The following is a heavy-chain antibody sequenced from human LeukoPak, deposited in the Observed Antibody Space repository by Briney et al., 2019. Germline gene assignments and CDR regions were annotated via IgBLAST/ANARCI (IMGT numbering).Heavy chain of an antibody. V-gene: IGHV4-34*01. CDR3: ARGGIAAAGTDY. CDR1: GVSFSGYY. J-gene: IGHJ4*02. Sequence: SSETLSLTCAVYGVSFSGYYWSWIRQPPGKGLEWIGEINHSGSTNYNPSLKSRVTISVDTSKNQFSLKLSSVTAADTAVYYCARGGIAAAGTDYWGQGTLVTVSS. CDR2: INHSGST. D-gene: IGHD6-13*01.